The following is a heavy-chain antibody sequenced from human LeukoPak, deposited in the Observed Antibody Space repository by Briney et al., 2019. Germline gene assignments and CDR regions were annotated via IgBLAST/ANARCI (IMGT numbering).Heavy chain of an antibody. J-gene: IGHJ4*02. V-gene: IGHV3-74*01. D-gene: IGHD3-16*01. CDR3: ARVDDYVWGSYDY. Sequence: GGSLRLSCAASGFTFSNYWMHWVRQAPGKGLVWVSRINSDGSSTSYADSVKGRFTISRDNAKNTLYLQMNSLRAEDTAVYYCARVDDYVWGSYDYWGQGTLVTVSS. CDR2: INSDGSST. CDR1: GFTFSNYW.